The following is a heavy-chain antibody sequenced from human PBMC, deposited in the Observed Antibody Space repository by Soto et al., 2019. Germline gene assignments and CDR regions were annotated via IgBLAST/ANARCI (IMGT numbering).Heavy chain of an antibody. CDR2: ISSSSGYT. CDR3: ARDHRFALWFEEVYCFDY. D-gene: IGHD3-10*01. J-gene: IGHJ4*02. Sequence: GGSLRLSCAASGFTFSDYYMNWIRQAPGKGLEWVSYISSSSGYTNYADSLKGRFTISRDNAKNSLYLQMDSLRAEDTAVYYCARDHRFALWFEEVYCFDYWGQGTMVTVSS. CDR1: GFTFSDYY. V-gene: IGHV3-11*06.